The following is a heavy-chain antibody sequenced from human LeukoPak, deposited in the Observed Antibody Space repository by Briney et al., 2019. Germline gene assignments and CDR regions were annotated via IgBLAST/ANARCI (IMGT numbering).Heavy chain of an antibody. Sequence: GGTLRLSCAASGFTVSSNFWTWVRRAPGTGLEWVSITYSDGSTYYADSVKGRFTISRDSSNNTVYLQMNSLRAEDTALYYCASYSEQQVDAPDVWGQGTTVTVSS. CDR2: TYSDGST. D-gene: IGHD6-13*01. V-gene: IGHV3-66*01. CDR1: GFTVSSNF. CDR3: ASYSEQQVDAPDV. J-gene: IGHJ6*02.